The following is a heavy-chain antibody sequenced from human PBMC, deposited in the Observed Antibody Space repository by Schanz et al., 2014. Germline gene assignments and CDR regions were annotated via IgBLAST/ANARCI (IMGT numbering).Heavy chain of an antibody. Sequence: QDQLLQSGAAVKKPGSSVRVSCKASGGTLDTYKIAWVRQVPGQGLEWMRRIIPFLAVSNYAQDFQGRVTFTADRATSTVHMDLRSLRSEDTGLYYCARAGRGYAYPLNSYPMDGWGQGNTVIVSS. D-gene: IGHD3-16*01. CDR2: IIPFLAVS. CDR1: GGTLDTYK. J-gene: IGHJ6*02. CDR3: ARAGRGYAYPLNSYPMDG. V-gene: IGHV1-69*02.